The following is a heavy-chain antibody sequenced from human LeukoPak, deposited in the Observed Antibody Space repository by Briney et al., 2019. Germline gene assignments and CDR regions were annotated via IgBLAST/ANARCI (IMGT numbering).Heavy chain of an antibody. CDR2: ISGSGGST. CDR1: GFTFSSNA. V-gene: IGHV3-23*01. D-gene: IGHD2-15*01. CDR3: AKGSGGNCYTAFDV. Sequence: PGGSLRLSCAASGFTFSSNAMSWVRQAPGKGLEWVSAISGSGGSTYYADSVKGRFTISRDNSKNTLYLQMNSLRAEDTALYYCAKGSGGNCYTAFDVRGRGTLFTVSS. J-gene: IGHJ3*01.